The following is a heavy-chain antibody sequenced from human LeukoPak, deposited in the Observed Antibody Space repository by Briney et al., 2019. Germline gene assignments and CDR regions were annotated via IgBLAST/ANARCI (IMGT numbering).Heavy chain of an antibody. V-gene: IGHV3-30*02. D-gene: IGHD6-13*01. J-gene: IGHJ4*02. CDR3: AKDHGSSDWYYFDY. CDR2: INYDGSNN. CDR1: GFTFSSYA. Sequence: PGGSLRLSCAASGFTFSSYAMHWVRQAPGKGLEWVAFINYDGSNNYYADSVKGRFTISRDNSKNTLYLQMNTLRADDTAVYYCAKDHGSSDWYYFDYWGQGTLVTVSS.